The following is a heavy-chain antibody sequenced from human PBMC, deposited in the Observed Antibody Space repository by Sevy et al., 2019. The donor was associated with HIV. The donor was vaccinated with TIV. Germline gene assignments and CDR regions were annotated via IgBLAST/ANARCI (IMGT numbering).Heavy chain of an antibody. V-gene: IGHV1-2*02. CDR1: GYTFTGYY. CDR3: GRATYYYDSSGYCYGERNPYLDY. J-gene: IGHJ4*02. CDR2: INPNSGGT. D-gene: IGHD3-22*01. Sequence: ASVKVSCKASGYTFTGYYMHWVRQAPGKGLEWMGWINPNSGGTNYAQKFQGRVTMTRDTSISTAYMELSRLRSDDTAVYYCGRATYYYDSSGYCYGERNPYLDYWGQGTLVTVSS.